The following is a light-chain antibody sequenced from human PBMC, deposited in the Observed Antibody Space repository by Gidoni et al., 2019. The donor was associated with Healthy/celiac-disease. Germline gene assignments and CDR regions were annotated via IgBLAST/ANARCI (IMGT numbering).Light chain of an antibody. CDR2: SAS. J-gene: IGKJ4*01. V-gene: IGKV1-39*01. CDR1: QIISSY. CDR3: QQSYSTPLT. Sequence: DIQMTQSPSSLSASVGDRVTITCRASQIISSYLNWYQQKPGKAPKLLIYSASSLQSGVPSGFSGSGSGTDFTLTISSLQPEDFATVYCQQSYSTPLTFXGXTKVEIK.